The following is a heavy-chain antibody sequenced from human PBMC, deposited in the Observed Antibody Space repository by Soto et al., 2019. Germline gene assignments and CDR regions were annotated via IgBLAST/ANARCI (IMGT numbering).Heavy chain of an antibody. Sequence: GGSLRLSCAASGFTFSSYWMSWVRQAPGKGLEWISVISGSGARTNYADSVKGRFTISRDNSKNTLNLQMNNLRADDTAVYFCAKKCRGSCPFDYWGQGTLVTVSS. D-gene: IGHD1-26*01. J-gene: IGHJ4*02. CDR3: AKKCRGSCPFDY. V-gene: IGHV3-23*01. CDR2: ISGSGART. CDR1: GFTFSSYW.